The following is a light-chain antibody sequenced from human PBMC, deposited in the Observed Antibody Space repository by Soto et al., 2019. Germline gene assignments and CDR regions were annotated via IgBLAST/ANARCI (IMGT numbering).Light chain of an antibody. Sequence: PGERVTLSCRASQSVNNKVAWYQQKPGQAPRLLIFGASTRATGIPARFSGSGSVTEFTLTISSLQSEDFAVYYCQQYNNWPPITFGQGTRLEIK. J-gene: IGKJ5*01. V-gene: IGKV3-15*01. CDR3: QQYNNWPPIT. CDR2: GAS. CDR1: QSVNNK.